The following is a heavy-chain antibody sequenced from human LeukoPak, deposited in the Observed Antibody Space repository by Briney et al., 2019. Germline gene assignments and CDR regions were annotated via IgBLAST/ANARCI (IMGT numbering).Heavy chain of an antibody. Sequence: SETLSLTCTVSGGSISSYYWSWIRQPPGKGLEWIGYIYYSGSTNYNPSLKSRVTISVDTSKNQFSLKLSSVTAADTAVYYCARLRGYSGNGYRFDPWGQGTLVTVSS. CDR2: IYYSGST. CDR1: GGSISSYY. J-gene: IGHJ5*02. D-gene: IGHD5-12*01. V-gene: IGHV4-59*08. CDR3: ARLRGYSGNGYRFDP.